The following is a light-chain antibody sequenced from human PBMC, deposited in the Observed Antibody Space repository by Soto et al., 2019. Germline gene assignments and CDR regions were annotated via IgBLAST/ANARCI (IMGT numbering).Light chain of an antibody. J-gene: IGKJ2*01. CDR3: QQFGDPPPAYT. CDR2: GAS. V-gene: IGKV3-20*01. Sequence: EIVLTQSPGTLSLSPGERATLACRASQSVTNNLLAWYQQKSGQAPRLLIYGASNRATGIPDRFSGSGSGTDFTLTISRLEPEDFAVYYCQQFGDPPPAYTFGQGTNVEIK. CDR1: QSVTNNL.